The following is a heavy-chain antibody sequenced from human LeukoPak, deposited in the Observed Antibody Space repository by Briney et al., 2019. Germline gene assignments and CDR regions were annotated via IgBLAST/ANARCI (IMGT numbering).Heavy chain of an antibody. J-gene: IGHJ6*02. CDR3: ARPLSNGYFHDSGGYYPYAMDV. Sequence: PGGSLRLSCAASGFTFSTSTMHWVRQAPGKALEWVAVISYDGSNKFYADSVKGRFAISRDNSKNTLYLQMNSLRGYDSAVYYCARPLSNGYFHDSGGYYPYAMDVWGQGTTVTVSS. D-gene: IGHD3-22*01. V-gene: IGHV3-30*09. CDR2: ISYDGSNK. CDR1: GFTFSTST.